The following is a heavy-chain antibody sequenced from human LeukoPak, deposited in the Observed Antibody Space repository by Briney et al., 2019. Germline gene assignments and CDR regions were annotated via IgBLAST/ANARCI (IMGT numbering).Heavy chain of an antibody. V-gene: IGHV5-51*01. Sequence: NHGESLKISCKGSGYCFTSYWIGWVRQMPGKGLEWMGLVSPGDPDTRYGPSFQGQVTLSADESTNTAYIQWDSLKASDTAVYYCARHNFGLDVWGQGTTVTVSS. J-gene: IGHJ6*02. CDR2: VSPGDPDT. CDR1: GYCFTSYW. D-gene: IGHD5-24*01. CDR3: ARHNFGLDV.